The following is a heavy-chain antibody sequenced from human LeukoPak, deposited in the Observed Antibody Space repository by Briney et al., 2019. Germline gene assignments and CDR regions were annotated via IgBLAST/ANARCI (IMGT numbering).Heavy chain of an antibody. J-gene: IGHJ4*02. CDR1: GGSISSGSYY. CDR3: ARGRDWRLNFDY. CDR2: IKHSGST. Sequence: SETLSLTCTVSGGSISSGSYYWSWIRQPAGKGLEWIGEIKHSGSTNYNPSLKSRVTFSVDTSKNQFSLKLGSVTAADTAVYYCARGRDWRLNFDYWGQGALLTVSS. D-gene: IGHD3-9*01. V-gene: IGHV4-61*10.